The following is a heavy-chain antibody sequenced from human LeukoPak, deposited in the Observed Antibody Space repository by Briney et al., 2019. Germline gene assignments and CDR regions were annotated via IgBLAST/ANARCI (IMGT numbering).Heavy chain of an antibody. CDR2: MNPNSGNT. Sequence: ASVKVSCKASGYTLTGYYIHWVRQATGQGLEWMGWMNPNSGNTGYAQKFQGRVTMTRNTSISTAYMELSSLRSEDTAVYYCSSGSGSYYDYWGQGTLVTVSS. J-gene: IGHJ4*02. D-gene: IGHD3-10*01. CDR1: GYTLTGYY. CDR3: SSGSGSYYDY. V-gene: IGHV1-8*02.